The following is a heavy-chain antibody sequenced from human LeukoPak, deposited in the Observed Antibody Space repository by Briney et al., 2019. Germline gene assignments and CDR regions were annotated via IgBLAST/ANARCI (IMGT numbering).Heavy chain of an antibody. V-gene: IGHV3-11*04. Sequence: GRSLRLSCAASRFIFSDYYMSWIRQAPGKGLEWVSYISTSGSTIYYADSVKGRFTISRDNAKNSLYLQMNSLRAEDTAVYYCARAGALRWGLDPWGQGTLVTVSS. CDR3: ARAGALRWGLDP. CDR1: RFIFSDYY. CDR2: ISTSGSTI. D-gene: IGHD4-23*01. J-gene: IGHJ5*02.